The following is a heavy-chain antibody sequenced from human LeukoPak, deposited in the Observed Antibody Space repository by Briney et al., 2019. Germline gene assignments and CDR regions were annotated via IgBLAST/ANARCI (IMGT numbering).Heavy chain of an antibody. CDR1: GGTFSSYT. CDR2: IIPILGIA. CDR3: ARASSIAARPGD. Sequence: SVKVSCKASGGTFSSYTISWVRQAPGQGLEWMGRIIPILGIANYAQKLQGRVTITADKSTSTAYMELSSLRSEDTAVYYCARASSIAARPGDWGQGTLVTVSS. D-gene: IGHD6-6*01. V-gene: IGHV1-69*02. J-gene: IGHJ4*02.